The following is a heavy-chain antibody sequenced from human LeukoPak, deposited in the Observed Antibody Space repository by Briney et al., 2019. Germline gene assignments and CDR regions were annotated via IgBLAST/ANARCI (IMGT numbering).Heavy chain of an antibody. V-gene: IGHV4-30-4*01. CDR2: MYYSGST. CDR3: ARPYYYDSRIDP. Sequence: SQTLSLTCTVSGGSVSSGDYCWSRIRQPPGKGLEWIAYMYYSGSTYYNPSLKSRVTMSADTSKNQLSLKLSSVTAADTAVYYCARPYYYDSRIDPWGQGILVTVSS. J-gene: IGHJ5*02. CDR1: GGSVSSGDYC. D-gene: IGHD3-22*01.